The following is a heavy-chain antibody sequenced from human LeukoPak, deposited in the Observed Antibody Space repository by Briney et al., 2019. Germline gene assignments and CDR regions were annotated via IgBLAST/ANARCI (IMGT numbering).Heavy chain of an antibody. J-gene: IGHJ4*02. D-gene: IGHD3-10*01. CDR3: KAWFTGRPD. CDR2: TVSEIDGRTT. Sequence: GGSLRLSCAASGFTFNYAWMSWVRQVPGKGLEWVGQTVSEIDGRTTDYATPVKGIFTISREDSENTLSLPIESLTTDDTAVYYCKAWFTGRPDGGQGTLVTVSS. CDR1: GFTFNYAW. V-gene: IGHV3-15*04.